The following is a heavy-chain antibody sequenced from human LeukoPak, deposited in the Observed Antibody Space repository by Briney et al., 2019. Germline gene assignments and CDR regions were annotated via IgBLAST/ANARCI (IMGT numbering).Heavy chain of an antibody. J-gene: IGHJ4*02. CDR1: GFNFRTYS. CDR2: ISGSSSTL. CDR3: ARGELIGTVFDY. Sequence: PGGSLRLSCAASGFNFRTYSMKWIRQAPGKGLEWISYISGSSSTLYYADSVKGRFTTSRDNANNSLFLHMNGLRAEDSAIYYCARGELIGTVFDYWGQGALVTVSS. D-gene: IGHD1-7*01. V-gene: IGHV3-48*04.